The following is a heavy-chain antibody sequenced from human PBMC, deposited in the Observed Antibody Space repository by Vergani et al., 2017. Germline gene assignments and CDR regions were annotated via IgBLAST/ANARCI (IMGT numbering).Heavy chain of an antibody. CDR1: GFTFNHYA. D-gene: IGHD4-17*01. J-gene: IGHJ4*02. CDR2: ISGSGGST. Sequence: EVQLLESGGDLVQPGGSLRLSCAASGFTFNHYAMNWVRQAPGKGLEWVSGISGSGGSTYYAGSVKGRFTISRDSSKNTLYLQMNSLSAGDTAVYYCARDYGDSFDYWGQGTLVTVSS. CDR3: ARDYGDSFDY. V-gene: IGHV3-23*01.